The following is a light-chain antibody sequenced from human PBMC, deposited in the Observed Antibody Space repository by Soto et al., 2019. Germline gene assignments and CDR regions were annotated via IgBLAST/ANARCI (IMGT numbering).Light chain of an antibody. Sequence: QSVLTQPPSASGSPGQSVAISFTGTSSDVGGYNYVSWYQQHPGKAPKLMIYEVSQRPSGVPDRFSGSKSGNTASLTVSGLQAEDEADYYCSSYAGSNNYVFGTGTKLTVL. CDR3: SSYAGSNNYV. CDR1: SSDVGGYNY. V-gene: IGLV2-8*01. J-gene: IGLJ1*01. CDR2: EVS.